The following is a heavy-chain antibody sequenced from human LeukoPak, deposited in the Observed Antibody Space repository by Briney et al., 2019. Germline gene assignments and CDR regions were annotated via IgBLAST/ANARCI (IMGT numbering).Heavy chain of an antibody. D-gene: IGHD2-2*01. V-gene: IGHV4-39*01. CDR2: IYYSGST. J-gene: IGHJ4*02. CDR1: GGSISSSSYY. Sequence: SETLSLTCTVAGGSISSSSYYWGWVRQPPGKGLEWIVSIYYSGSTYYNPSLKSRVTISVDTSKNQSSLKLSSVTAADTAVYYCARLADIVVVPAANLDYWGQGTLVTDSS. CDR3: ARLADIVVVPAANLDY.